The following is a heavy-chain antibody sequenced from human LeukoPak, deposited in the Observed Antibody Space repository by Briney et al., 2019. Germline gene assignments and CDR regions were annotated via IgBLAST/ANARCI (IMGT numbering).Heavy chain of an antibody. CDR2: IYYSGST. J-gene: IGHJ4*02. CDR1: GFTISSYA. Sequence: LRLSCAASGFTISSYAMSWVRQPPGKGLEWIGYIYYSGSTYYNPSLKSRVTISVDTSKNQFSLKLSSVTAADTAVYYCARAFYGDPAVDYWSQGTLVTVSS. D-gene: IGHD4-17*01. CDR3: ARAFYGDPAVDY. V-gene: IGHV4-30-4*08.